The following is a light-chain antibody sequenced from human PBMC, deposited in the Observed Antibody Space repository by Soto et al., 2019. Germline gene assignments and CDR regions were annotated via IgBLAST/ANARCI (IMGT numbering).Light chain of an antibody. J-gene: IGLJ2*01. CDR2: RNN. CDR3: AAWDDSLSGRVV. Sequence: QSVLTQPPSASGTPGQRVTISCSGSSSNIGSNYVYWYQQLPGTAPKLLIYRNNQRPSGVPDRFSGSKSGTLASLAISGLRSEDEADYYCAAWDDSLSGRVVFGGGTKLTV. CDR1: SSNIGSNY. V-gene: IGLV1-47*01.